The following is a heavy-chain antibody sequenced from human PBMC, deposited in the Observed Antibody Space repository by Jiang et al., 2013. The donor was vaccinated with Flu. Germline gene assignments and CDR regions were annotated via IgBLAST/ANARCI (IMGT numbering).Heavy chain of an antibody. D-gene: IGHD4-17*01. CDR3: ARGSPNDYGDLHYFDY. J-gene: IGHJ4*02. CDR2: IYFSGST. CDR1: GGSISSGGYY. V-gene: IGHV4-31*03. Sequence: GLVKPSQTLSLTCSVSGGSISSGGYYWSWIRQHPGKGLEWIGNIYFSGSTYYNPSLKSRVTISVDTSKNQFSLKLRSVTAADTAVYYCARGSPNDYGDLHYFDYWGQGTLVTVSS.